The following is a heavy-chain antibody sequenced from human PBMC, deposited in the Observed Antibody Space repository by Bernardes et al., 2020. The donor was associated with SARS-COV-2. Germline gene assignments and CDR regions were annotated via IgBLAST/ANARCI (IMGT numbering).Heavy chain of an antibody. CDR1: GGSISSSSYY. Sequence: SETLSLTCTVSGGSISSSSYYWGWIRQPPGKGLEWIGSIYYSGSTYYNPSLKSRVTISVDTSKNQFSLKLSSVTAADTAVYYCAVETTGYLLWFGELLHRRAFDIWGQGTMVTVSS. V-gene: IGHV4-39*01. D-gene: IGHD3-10*01. CDR2: IYYSGST. CDR3: AVETTGYLLWFGELLHRRAFDI. J-gene: IGHJ3*02.